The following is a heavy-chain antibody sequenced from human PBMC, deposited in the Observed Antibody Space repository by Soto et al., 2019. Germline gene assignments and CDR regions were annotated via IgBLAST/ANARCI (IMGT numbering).Heavy chain of an antibody. CDR2: INHSGST. J-gene: IGHJ6*02. CDR3: ARDLWGYCGTDCYPLDV. CDR1: GGSFSVYY. Sequence: SETLSLTCAVNGGSFSVYYWSWIRQPPGRGLEWVGEINHSGSTNYNPSLKSRVTISVDTSKNQFSLKLNSVTAADTAAYYCARDLWGYCGTDCYPLDVWGQGTTVTVSS. D-gene: IGHD2-21*02. V-gene: IGHV4-34*01.